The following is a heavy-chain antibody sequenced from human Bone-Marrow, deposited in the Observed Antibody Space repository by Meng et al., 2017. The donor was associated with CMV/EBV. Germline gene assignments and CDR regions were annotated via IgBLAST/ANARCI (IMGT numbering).Heavy chain of an antibody. J-gene: IGHJ4*02. D-gene: IGHD6-13*01. CDR1: GGSISSGGYY. CDR2: IYYSGST. CDR3: ARDRVGSSWYVLDY. V-gene: IGHV4-31*03. Sequence: LRLSCTVSGGSISSGGYYWSWIRQHPGKGLEWIGYIYYSGSTYYNPSLKSRVTISVDTSKNQFSLKLSSVTAADTAVYYCARDRVGSSWYVLDYWGQGTLVTVSS.